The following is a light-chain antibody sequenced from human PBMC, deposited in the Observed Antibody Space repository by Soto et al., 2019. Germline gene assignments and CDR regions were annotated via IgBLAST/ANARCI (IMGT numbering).Light chain of an antibody. V-gene: IGLV2-14*01. CDR2: EVS. J-gene: IGLJ3*02. CDR1: SSDVGGYNY. CDR3: SSFTSINTGV. Sequence: QSALTQPASVSGSPGQSITISCTGTSSDVGGYNYVSWYQQHPGKAPKLMIYEVSNRPSGVSNRFSGSKSGNTASLTISGLQAEDEDDYYCSSFTSINTGVFGGGTKLPVL.